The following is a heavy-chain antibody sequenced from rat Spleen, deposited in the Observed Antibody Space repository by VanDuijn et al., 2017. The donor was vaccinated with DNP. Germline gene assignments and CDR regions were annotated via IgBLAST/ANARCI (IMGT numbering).Heavy chain of an antibody. CDR3: ARHDHYGNYHFYAMDA. Sequence: EVQLVESGGGLVQPGRSMKLSCAASGFTFSHYYMAWVRQAPTRGLEWVTSINFSAGATYYRDSVKGRFTVSRDNTINTLYLQMDSLRSEDTATYFCARHDHYGNYHFYAMDAWGQGTSVTVSS. CDR1: GFTFSHYY. D-gene: IGHD1-12*03. CDR2: INFSAGAT. V-gene: IGHV5-25*01. J-gene: IGHJ4*01.